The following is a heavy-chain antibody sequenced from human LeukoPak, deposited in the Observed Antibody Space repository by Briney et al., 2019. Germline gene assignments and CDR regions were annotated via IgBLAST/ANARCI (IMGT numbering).Heavy chain of an antibody. CDR2: INPNSGGT. CDR3: ARDGHFDN. CDR1: GYAFTGYN. V-gene: IGHV1-2*02. J-gene: IGHJ4*02. Sequence: ASVKVSCKASGYAFTGYNMQWLRQAPGQGLEWMGWINPNSGGTNYAQKFQGRVTMTRDTSISTAYVELSRLRSDDTAVYYCARDGHFDNWGQGTLVTVSS.